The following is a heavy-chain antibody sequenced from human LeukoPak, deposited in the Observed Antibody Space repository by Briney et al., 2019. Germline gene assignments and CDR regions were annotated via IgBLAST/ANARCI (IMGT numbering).Heavy chain of an antibody. CDR3: ARDRGRVAGEYFDY. J-gene: IGHJ4*02. D-gene: IGHD6-19*01. Sequence: GGSLRLSCAASGFSLSDVYMSWIRQAPGKGLEWVSYISSSGSSTKYADFVKGRFTISKDNAKNSLYLQMNNLRVEDTAVYYCARDRGRVAGEYFDYWGQGTLVAVSS. CDR2: ISSSGSST. CDR1: GFSLSDVY. V-gene: IGHV3-11*06.